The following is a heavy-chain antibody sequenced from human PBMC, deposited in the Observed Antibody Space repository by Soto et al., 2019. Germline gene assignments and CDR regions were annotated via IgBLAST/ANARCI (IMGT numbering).Heavy chain of an antibody. CDR2: INSDGRST. CDR3: ARVGVDTTVVDGGYYYYPLDV. V-gene: IGHV3-74*01. D-gene: IGHD5-18*01. CDR1: GFNFRNYG. J-gene: IGHJ6*02. Sequence: GASLSLSCAASGFNFRNYGMHWVRQAPGKGLVWVSRINSDGRSTRYADSVKGRFTISRDNAGNTLFLQMNSLRADDTAVYYCARVGVDTTVVDGGYYYYPLDVWGQGTTVTVSS.